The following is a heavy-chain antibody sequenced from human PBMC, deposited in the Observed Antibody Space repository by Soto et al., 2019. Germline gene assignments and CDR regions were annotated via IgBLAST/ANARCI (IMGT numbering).Heavy chain of an antibody. CDR1: GFTLSTHW. CDR3: ARDRVPVCSFGTCAAAVDV. D-gene: IGHD2-15*01. Sequence: QLVESGGGLVQPGGSRRLSCEASGFTLSTHWMIWFRQAPGKGLEWVGNIKQDGSEKYYVDSVTGPFTIFRDNAEKSLCLLINSPRVEDRAVYYWARDRVPVCSFGTCAAAVDVWCKGTKVTVPS. J-gene: IGHJ6*04. V-gene: IGHV3-7*01. CDR2: IKQDGSEK.